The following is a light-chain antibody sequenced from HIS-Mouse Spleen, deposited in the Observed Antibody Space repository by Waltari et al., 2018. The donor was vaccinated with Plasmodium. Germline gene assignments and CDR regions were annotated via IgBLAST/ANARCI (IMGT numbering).Light chain of an antibody. V-gene: IGLV3-10*01. CDR3: YSTDSSGNHRV. CDR2: EDS. CDR1: ALPKKY. J-gene: IGLJ3*02. Sequence: SYALTQPPSVSVSQGQTARTPCSGDALPKKYAYWYQQKSGQAPVLVIYEDSKRPSGIPERFSGSSSGTMATLTISGAQVEDEADYYCYSTDSSGNHRVFGGGTKLTVL.